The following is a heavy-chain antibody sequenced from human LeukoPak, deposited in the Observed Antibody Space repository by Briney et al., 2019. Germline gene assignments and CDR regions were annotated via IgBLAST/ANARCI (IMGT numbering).Heavy chain of an antibody. V-gene: IGHV4-34*01. CDR1: GGSFSGYY. CDR2: INHSGST. Sequence: PSETLSLTCAVYGGSFSGYYWSWIRQPPGKGLERIGEINHSGSTNYNPSLKSRVTISVDTSKNQFSLKLSSVTAADTAVYYCARGPYCSSTSCPIPIARHKGFDPWGQGTLVTVSS. CDR3: ARGPYCSSTSCPIPIARHKGFDP. J-gene: IGHJ5*02. D-gene: IGHD2-2*01.